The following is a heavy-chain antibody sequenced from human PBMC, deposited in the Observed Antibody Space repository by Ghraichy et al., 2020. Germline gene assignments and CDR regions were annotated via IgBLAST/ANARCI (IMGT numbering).Heavy chain of an antibody. CDR1: GFTFSSYA. J-gene: IGHJ3*02. V-gene: IGHV3-23*01. D-gene: IGHD6-19*01. Sequence: GGSLRLSCAASGFTFSSYAMSWVRQAPGKGLEWVSAISGSGGSTYYADSVKGRFTISRDNSKNTLYLQMNSLRAEDTAVYYCAKDASGGWYEEPAEPAQKDAFDIWGQGTMVTVSS. CDR3: AKDASGGWYEEPAEPAQKDAFDI. CDR2: ISGSGGST.